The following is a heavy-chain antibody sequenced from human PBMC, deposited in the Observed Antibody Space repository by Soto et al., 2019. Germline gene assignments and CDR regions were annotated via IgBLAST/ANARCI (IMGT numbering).Heavy chain of an antibody. CDR1: GFTFSSYT. CDR2: FSGRAATT. J-gene: IGHJ5*02. CDR3: VRTIVGATKGGWFDP. D-gene: IGHD1-26*01. Sequence: EVQLSESGGGLVQPGGSLRLSCAASGFTFSSYTMSWVRQAPGKGLEWVSRFSGRAATTYYADSVKGRFTISRDNSKNPLYLQMTSLRAEDTALYFCVRTIVGATKGGWFDPWGQGALVTVSS. V-gene: IGHV3-23*01.